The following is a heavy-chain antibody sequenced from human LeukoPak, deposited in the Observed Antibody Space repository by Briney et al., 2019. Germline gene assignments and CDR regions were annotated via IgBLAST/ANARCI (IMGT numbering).Heavy chain of an antibody. CDR1: GYTFTSYY. CDR3: ARDRFPRGYDILTGYYKGCFDY. CDR2: INPSGGST. J-gene: IGHJ4*02. D-gene: IGHD3-9*01. Sequence: ASVKVSCKASGYTFTSYYRHWVRQGPGQGLEWMGIINPSGGSTSYAQKFQGRVTMTRDTSTSTVYMELSSLRSEDTAVYYCARDRFPRGYDILTGYYKGCFDYWGQGTLVTVSS. V-gene: IGHV1-46*01.